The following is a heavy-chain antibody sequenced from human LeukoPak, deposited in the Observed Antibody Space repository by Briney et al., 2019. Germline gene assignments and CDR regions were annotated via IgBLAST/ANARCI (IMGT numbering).Heavy chain of an antibody. CDR1: GGSIGGGGDY. J-gene: IGHJ4*02. Sequence: SHTLSLACTVPGGSIGGGGDYWSWLRRHPGMGLECFGYIYCGGSTSCKPALKSRVTISRDTSKNQFSLKLTSVTAADTAVYYCARASHYDSSGLYFDYWGQGTLVTVSS. CDR2: IYCGGST. V-gene: IGHV4-31*03. CDR3: ARASHYDSSGLYFDY. D-gene: IGHD3-22*01.